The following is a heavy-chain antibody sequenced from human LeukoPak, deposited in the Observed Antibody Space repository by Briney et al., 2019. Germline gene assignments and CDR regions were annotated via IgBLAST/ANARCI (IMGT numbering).Heavy chain of an antibody. Sequence: GETLTLTCAASGFTFSNYAMSWVRQPPGKGLERVSGISGSAGTPYYADSVKRGFTFSRNTNKHTLFLQMTILRADTAAYYYWAKRRTKVITMDYFDYWGQGTVFTVSS. CDR2: ISGSAGTP. CDR3: AKRRTKVITMDYFDY. V-gene: IGHV3-23*01. CDR1: GFTFSNYA. J-gene: IGHJ4*02. D-gene: IGHD4-17*01.